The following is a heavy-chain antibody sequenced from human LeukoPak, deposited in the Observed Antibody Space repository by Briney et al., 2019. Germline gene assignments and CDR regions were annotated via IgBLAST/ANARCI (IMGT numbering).Heavy chain of an antibody. V-gene: IGHV3-30*02. CDR1: GFTFSSYG. Sequence: GGSLRLSCAASGFTFSSYGMHWVRQAPGKGLEWVAFIRYDGSNKYYADSVKGRFTISRDNSKNTLYLQMNSLRAEDTAVYYCAKDPFFAGGYYFDYWGQGTLVTVSS. CDR2: IRYDGSNK. D-gene: IGHD2-8*02. CDR3: AKDPFFAGGYYFDY. J-gene: IGHJ4*02.